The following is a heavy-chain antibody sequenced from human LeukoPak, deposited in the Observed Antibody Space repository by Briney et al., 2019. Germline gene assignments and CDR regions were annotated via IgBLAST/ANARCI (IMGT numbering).Heavy chain of an antibody. D-gene: IGHD3-22*01. V-gene: IGHV1-69*13. CDR3: ARDGVNYYDSSGYRYFDY. Sequence: SVKVSCKASGGTFSSYAISWVRQAPGQGLEWMGGIIPIFGTANYAQKFQGRVTITADDSTSTAYMELSSLRSEDTAVYYCARDGVNYYDSSGYRYFDYWGQGTLVTVSS. CDR2: IIPIFGTA. J-gene: IGHJ4*02. CDR1: GGTFSSYA.